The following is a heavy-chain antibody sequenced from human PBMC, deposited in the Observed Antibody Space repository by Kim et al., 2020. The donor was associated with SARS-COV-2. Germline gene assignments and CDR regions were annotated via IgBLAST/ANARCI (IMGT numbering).Heavy chain of an antibody. CDR1: GFTFSDYT. CDR2: INNDGTVM. J-gene: IGHJ4*02. Sequence: GGSLRLSCAASGFTFSDYTMDWVRQAPGRGLEWVSYINNDGTVMYYGDSVKGRFTISRDNSENSLFLQMNSLRDDDTAVYYCARGYCSSSRCYAGPDYWGQGTLVTFST. CDR3: ARGYCSSSRCYAGPDY. V-gene: IGHV3-48*02. D-gene: IGHD2-2*01.